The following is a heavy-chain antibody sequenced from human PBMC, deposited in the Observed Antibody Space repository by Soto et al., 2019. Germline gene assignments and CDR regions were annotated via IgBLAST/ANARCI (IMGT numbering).Heavy chain of an antibody. V-gene: IGHV3-15*06. D-gene: IGHD3-3*01. CDR2: ITNKENGEAT. CDR1: GFSFPNAW. Sequence: EVQLVESGGGLVEPGGSLRLSCAASGFSFPNAWMTWVRQAPGKGLAWVGRITNKENGEATKYAAPVKGRFTISRDDSENILYLQMDSLQTEDTAVYYCTPGRFGSNELSFDYWGQGTLVTVYS. CDR3: TPGRFGSNELSFDY. J-gene: IGHJ4*02.